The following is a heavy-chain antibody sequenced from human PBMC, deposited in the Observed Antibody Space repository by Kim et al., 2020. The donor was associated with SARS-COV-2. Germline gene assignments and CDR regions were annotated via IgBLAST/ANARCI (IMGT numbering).Heavy chain of an antibody. V-gene: IGHV3-72*01. J-gene: IGHJ3*02. Sequence: VKGRFTISIDDSKNALYLQMNSLKTEDTAVYYCARGDYGDYGGGYDAFDIWGQGTMVTVSS. CDR3: ARGDYGDYGGGYDAFDI. D-gene: IGHD4-17*01.